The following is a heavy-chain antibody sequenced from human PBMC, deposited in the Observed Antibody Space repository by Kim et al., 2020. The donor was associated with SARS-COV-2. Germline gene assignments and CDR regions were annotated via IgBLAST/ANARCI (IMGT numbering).Heavy chain of an antibody. J-gene: IGHJ4*02. CDR1: GYTFTSYG. V-gene: IGHV1-18*04. CDR3: ARAPLGIVGAPRYYFDY. CDR2: ISAYNGNT. Sequence: ASVKVSCKASGYTFTSYGISWVRQDPGQGLEWMGWISAYNGNTKYAQKLQGRVTMTTDTSTSTAYMELRSLKSDDTAVYYCARAPLGIVGAPRYYFDYWGQGTLVTVSS. D-gene: IGHD1-26*01.